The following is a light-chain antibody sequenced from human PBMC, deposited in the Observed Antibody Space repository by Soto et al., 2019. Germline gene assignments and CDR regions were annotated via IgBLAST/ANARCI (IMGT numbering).Light chain of an antibody. CDR1: RSDVGEYNL. J-gene: IGLJ3*02. Sequence: QSVLTQPASVAGSPGQSITISCAGTRSDVGEYNLVSWYQQHPGKAPNLIIYEVNKRPSGGSNRFSGSKSGNTASLTISGLQAEDEADDYCCSYAGSDTWAFGGGTQLTVL. CDR3: CSYAGSDTWA. V-gene: IGLV2-23*02. CDR2: EVN.